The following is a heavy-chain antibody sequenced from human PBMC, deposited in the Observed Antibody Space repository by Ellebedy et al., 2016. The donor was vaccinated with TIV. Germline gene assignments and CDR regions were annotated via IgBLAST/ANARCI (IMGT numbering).Heavy chain of an antibody. V-gene: IGHV3-53*01. CDR1: GFIVSKKY. D-gene: IGHD4-17*01. CDR3: ATDPDGVYGDTPAY. CDR2: IYTVGDT. Sequence: GGSLRLSCAASGFIVSKKYMNWVRQAPGKGLEWVSVIYTVGDTYYADSVTGRFTVSRDNSQNTLHLQMNSLRVEDTAVYYCATDPDGVYGDTPAYWGRGTLVTVSS. J-gene: IGHJ1*01.